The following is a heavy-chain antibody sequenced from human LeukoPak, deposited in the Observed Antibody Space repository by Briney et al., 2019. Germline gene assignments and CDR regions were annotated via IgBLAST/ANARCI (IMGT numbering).Heavy chain of an antibody. CDR3: ARVAVGHPYYYYGMDV. V-gene: IGHV1-46*01. D-gene: IGHD1-26*01. CDR1: GYTFTSYY. Sequence: GASVKVSCRASGYTFTSYYMHWVRQAPGQGLEWMGIINPSGGSTSYAQKFQGRVTMTRDTSTSTVYMELSSLRSEDTAVYYCARVAVGHPYYYYGMDVWGQGTTVTVSS. J-gene: IGHJ6*02. CDR2: INPSGGST.